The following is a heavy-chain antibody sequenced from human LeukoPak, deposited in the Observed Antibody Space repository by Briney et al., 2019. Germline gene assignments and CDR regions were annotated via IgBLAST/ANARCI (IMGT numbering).Heavy chain of an antibody. J-gene: IGHJ4*02. CDR1: GFTFSSYG. V-gene: IGHV3-23*01. D-gene: IGHD3-22*01. CDR3: AKDRGRGIVVITFFDF. Sequence: GGSLRLSCAASGFTFSSYGMHWVRQAPGKGLEWVSSISYNGGSTDYADSVKGRFTISRDNTMNTLYLQMNSLRAEDTAVYYCAKDRGRGIVVITFFDFWGQGTLATVSS. CDR2: ISYNGGST.